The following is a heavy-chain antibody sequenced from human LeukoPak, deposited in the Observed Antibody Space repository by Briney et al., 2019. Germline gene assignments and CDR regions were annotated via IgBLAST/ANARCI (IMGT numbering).Heavy chain of an antibody. V-gene: IGHV1-2*02. CDR1: GYTFTGYY. D-gene: IGHD3-3*01. J-gene: IGHJ4*02. CDR2: INPNSGGT. CDR3: ARARPDFWSGYYWNY. Sequence: ASVKVSCKASGYTFTGYYMHWVRQAPGQGLEWMGWINPNSGGTNYAQKFQGRVTMTRDTSISTAYMELSRLRSDDTAVYYCARARPDFWSGYYWNYWGQGTLVTVSS.